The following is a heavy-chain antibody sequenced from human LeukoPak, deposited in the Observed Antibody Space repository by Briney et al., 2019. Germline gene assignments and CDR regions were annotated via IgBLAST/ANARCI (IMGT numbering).Heavy chain of an antibody. V-gene: IGHV4-39*07. D-gene: IGHD2-15*01. Sequence: PSETLSLTCTVSGGSITNTNYYWGWIRQPPGKGLKWIGSIYYGGSTYYNTSLKSRVTISVDTSKNQFSLKLNSVTAADTAVYYCVRVGYYCSGGSCYYFDYWGQGTLVTVSS. CDR2: IYYGGST. CDR1: GGSITNTNYY. J-gene: IGHJ4*02. CDR3: VRVGYYCSGGSCYYFDY.